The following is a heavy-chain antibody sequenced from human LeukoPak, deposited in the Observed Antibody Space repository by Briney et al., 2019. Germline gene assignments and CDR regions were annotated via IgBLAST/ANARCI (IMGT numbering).Heavy chain of an antibody. Sequence: GGSLRLSCAASGLTVSSNYMSWVRQAPGKGLEWVSVIYSGGSTFYADSVKGRFTVSRDTSKNTLYLQLNSLRAEDTAVYFCARAASLDYWGQGTLVAVSS. J-gene: IGHJ4*02. CDR3: ARAASLDY. V-gene: IGHV3-53*01. CDR2: IYSGGST. D-gene: IGHD2-15*01. CDR1: GLTVSSNY.